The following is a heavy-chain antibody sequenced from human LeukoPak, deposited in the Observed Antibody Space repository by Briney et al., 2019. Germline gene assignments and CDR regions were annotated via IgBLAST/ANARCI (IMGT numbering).Heavy chain of an antibody. Sequence: PGGSLRLSCVASGFSFSSYWMSWVRQAPGEGLEWVANIKQDGSEKYYVDSVKGRFTISRDNAKNSLYLQMNSLRAEDTAVYYCGGTYDIWGQGTIVTVSS. J-gene: IGHJ3*02. CDR2: IKQDGSEK. CDR1: GFSFSSYW. V-gene: IGHV3-7*01. CDR3: GGTYDI. D-gene: IGHD1-1*01.